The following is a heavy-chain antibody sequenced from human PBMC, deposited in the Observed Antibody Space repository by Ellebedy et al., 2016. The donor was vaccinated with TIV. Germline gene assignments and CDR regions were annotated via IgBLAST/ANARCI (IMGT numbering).Heavy chain of an antibody. CDR3: AKDSIDSSGHLYFQH. CDR1: GFTFSSYG. D-gene: IGHD3-22*01. Sequence: GESLKISCAASGFTFSSYGMHWVRQAPGKGLEWVAVISYDGSNKYYADSVKGRFTISRDNSKNTLYLQMNSLRAEDTAVYYCAKDSIDSSGHLYFQHWGQGTLVTVSS. V-gene: IGHV3-30*18. J-gene: IGHJ1*01. CDR2: ISYDGSNK.